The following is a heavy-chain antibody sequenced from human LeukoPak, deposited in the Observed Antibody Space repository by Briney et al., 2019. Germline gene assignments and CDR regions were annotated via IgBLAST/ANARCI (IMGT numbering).Heavy chain of an antibody. Sequence: PSETLSLTCTVSGGSINSGAHFWSWIRQHPGKGLEWIGYIYYSGSTHYNPSLKSRISMSVDASQNQFSLKLTSVPAADTAVYYCARDGGGYTYGGDYYYCMDVWGKGTTVTVSS. D-gene: IGHD5-18*01. V-gene: IGHV4-31*03. J-gene: IGHJ6*03. CDR3: ARDGGGYTYGGDYYYCMDV. CDR2: IYYSGST. CDR1: GGSINSGAHF.